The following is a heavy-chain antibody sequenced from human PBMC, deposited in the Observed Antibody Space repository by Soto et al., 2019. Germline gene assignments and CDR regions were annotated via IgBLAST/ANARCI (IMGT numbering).Heavy chain of an antibody. Sequence: PGGSLRLSCAASGFTFSSYAMSWVRQAPGKGLEWVSAISGSGGSTYYADSVKGRFTISRDNSKNTPYLQMNSLRAEDTAVYYCAKLSGCLECPVSDDYRGQGTLVTVSS. V-gene: IGHV3-23*01. CDR1: GFTFSSYA. D-gene: IGHD3-3*01. CDR3: AKLSGCLECPVSDDY. J-gene: IGHJ4*02. CDR2: ISGSGGST.